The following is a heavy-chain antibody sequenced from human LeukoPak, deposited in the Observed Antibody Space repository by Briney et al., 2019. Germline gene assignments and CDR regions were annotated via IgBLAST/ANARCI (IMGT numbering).Heavy chain of an antibody. V-gene: IGHV1-69*05. Sequence: SVKVSCKAFGGSFSSEAISRVRQAPGQGLEWMGGIIPIFGTANYAQKFQGRVTITTDESTTTAYMEVSSLRSEDTAVYYCGRKAGDCGGGSCYSIDYWGQGTLVTVSS. D-gene: IGHD2-15*01. CDR2: IIPIFGTA. J-gene: IGHJ4*02. CDR1: GGSFSSEA. CDR3: GRKAGDCGGGSCYSIDY.